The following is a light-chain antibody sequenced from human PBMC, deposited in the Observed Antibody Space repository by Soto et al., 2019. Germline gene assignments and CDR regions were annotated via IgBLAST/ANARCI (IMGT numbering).Light chain of an antibody. CDR2: DAS. CDR1: QSVNSY. Sequence: EIVLTQSPATLSLSPGERATLSCRASQSVNSYLAWYQQKPGQAPRLLIYDASNRATDIPARFSGSGSGTDFTLTISSLQPEDFATYYCQQSYSTPSITFGQGTKV. CDR3: QQSYSTPSIT. V-gene: IGKV3-11*01. J-gene: IGKJ1*01.